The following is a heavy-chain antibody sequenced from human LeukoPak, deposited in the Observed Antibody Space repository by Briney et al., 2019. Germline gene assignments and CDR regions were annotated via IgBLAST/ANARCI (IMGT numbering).Heavy chain of an antibody. J-gene: IGHJ4*02. CDR1: GYTFTSYD. CDR3: ARELGGRRGFLEWLLYSGYFDY. CDR2: MNPNSGNT. D-gene: IGHD3-3*01. V-gene: IGHV1-8*01. Sequence: GASVKVSCKASGYTFTSYDINWVRQATGQGLEWMGWMNPNSGNTGYAQKFQGRVTMTRDTSISTAYMELSRLRSDDTAVYYCARELGGRRGFLEWLLYSGYFDYWGQGTLVTVSS.